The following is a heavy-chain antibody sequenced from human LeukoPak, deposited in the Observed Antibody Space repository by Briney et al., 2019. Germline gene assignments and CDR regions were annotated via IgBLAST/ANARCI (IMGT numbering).Heavy chain of an antibody. CDR2: ISWNSGSI. Sequence: PGGSLRLSCAASGFTFDDYAMHWVRQAPGKGLEWVSGISWNSGSIGYADSVKGRFTISRDNAKNSLYLQMNSLRAEDTAVYYCAKERLDYYDSSGERYFQHWGQGTLVTVSS. J-gene: IGHJ1*01. CDR1: GFTFDDYA. D-gene: IGHD3-22*01. V-gene: IGHV3-9*01. CDR3: AKERLDYYDSSGERYFQH.